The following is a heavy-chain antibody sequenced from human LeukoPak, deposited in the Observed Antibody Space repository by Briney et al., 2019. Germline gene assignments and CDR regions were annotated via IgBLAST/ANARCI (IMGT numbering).Heavy chain of an antibody. Sequence: QTGGSLRLSCAASGFTFDDYAMHWVRQAPGKGLVWVSRINSDGNSTSYADSVKGRFTISRDNAKNTLYLQMNSLRAEDTAVYYCARGGVFSSGWYVDYWGQGTLVSVSS. CDR1: GFTFDDYA. V-gene: IGHV3-74*01. CDR2: INSDGNST. D-gene: IGHD6-19*01. J-gene: IGHJ4*02. CDR3: ARGGVFSSGWYVDY.